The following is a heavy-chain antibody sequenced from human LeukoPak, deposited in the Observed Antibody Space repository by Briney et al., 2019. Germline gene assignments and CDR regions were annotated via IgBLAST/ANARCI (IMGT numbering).Heavy chain of an antibody. V-gene: IGHV3-74*01. Sequence: PGGSLRLSCAASGFTLSSYWMHWVRQAPGKGLVWVSRINSDGSSTSYADSVKGRFTISRDNAKNTLYLQMNSLRAEDTAVYYCARGKRGYSYGFDYWGQGTLVTVFS. D-gene: IGHD5-18*01. CDR2: INSDGSST. J-gene: IGHJ4*02. CDR1: GFTLSSYW. CDR3: ARGKRGYSYGFDY.